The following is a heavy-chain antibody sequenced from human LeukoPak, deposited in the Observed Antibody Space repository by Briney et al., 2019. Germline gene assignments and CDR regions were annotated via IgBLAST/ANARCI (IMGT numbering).Heavy chain of an antibody. CDR3: ARADSSKWWGLDP. CDR2: TYAGGAS. D-gene: IGHD2-21*02. V-gene: IGHV3-53*01. Sequence: PGGSLRLSCAASGFNISKTYLMWARQAQGKRLEWVSVTYAGGASWYGDFVEGRFTISRDNSKNTVHLQMSGLRGDDTAIYYCARADSSKWWGLDPWGQGTLVTVAS. J-gene: IGHJ5*02. CDR1: GFNISKTY.